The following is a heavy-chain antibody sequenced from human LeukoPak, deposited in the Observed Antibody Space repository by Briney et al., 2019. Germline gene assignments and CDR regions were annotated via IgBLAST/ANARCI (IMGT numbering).Heavy chain of an antibody. CDR1: GFTFSSSW. CDR3: ARVQYYGSGSYYNWFDP. CDR2: INSDGSST. J-gene: IGHJ5*02. Sequence: PGGSLRLSCAASGFTFSSSWMHWVRQAPGKGLVWVSRINSDGSSTTYADSVMGRFTISRDNAKNTLYLQMNSLRAEDTAVYYCARVQYYGSGSYYNWFDPWGQGTLVTVSS. D-gene: IGHD3-10*01. V-gene: IGHV3-74*01.